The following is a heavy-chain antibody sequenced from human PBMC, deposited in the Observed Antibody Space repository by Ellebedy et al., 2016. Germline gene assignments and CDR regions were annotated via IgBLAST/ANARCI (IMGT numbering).Heavy chain of an antibody. Sequence: ASVKVSCXASGYTFTSYGISWVRQAPGQGLEWMGWISAYNGNTNYAQKLQGRVTMTTDTSTSTAYMELRSLRSDDTAVYYCARVDDGGGSSTDGVCAFDIWGQGTMVTVSS. CDR1: GYTFTSYG. D-gene: IGHD6-6*01. CDR3: ARVDDGGGSSTDGVCAFDI. CDR2: ISAYNGNT. V-gene: IGHV1-18*01. J-gene: IGHJ3*02.